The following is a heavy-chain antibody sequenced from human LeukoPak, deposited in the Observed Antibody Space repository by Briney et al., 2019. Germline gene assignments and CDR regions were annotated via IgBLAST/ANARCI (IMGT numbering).Heavy chain of an antibody. D-gene: IGHD1-14*01. CDR3: ARGDKHHPDAFDI. CDR2: MNPNSGNT. J-gene: IGHJ3*02. Sequence: GASVKVSCKASGYTFTSYDINWVRQATGQGLEWMGWMNPNSGNTGYAQKFQGRVTITRNTSISTAYMELSSLRSEDTAVYYCARGDKHHPDAFDIWGQGTMVTVSS. V-gene: IGHV1-8*03. CDR1: GYTFTSYD.